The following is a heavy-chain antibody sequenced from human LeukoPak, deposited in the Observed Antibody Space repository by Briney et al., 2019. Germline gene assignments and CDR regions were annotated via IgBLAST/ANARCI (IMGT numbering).Heavy chain of an antibody. CDR2: IYPGDSDT. J-gene: IGHJ4*02. D-gene: IGHD3-10*01. Sequence: GESLKISCKGSGYSFASYWIGWVRQMPGKGLERMGIIYPGDSDTRYSPSFQGQVTISADKSISTAYLQWSSLKASDTAMYYCARQGIYGSGSYYTPFDYWGQGTLVTVSS. CDR3: ARQGIYGSGSYYTPFDY. V-gene: IGHV5-51*01. CDR1: GYSFASYW.